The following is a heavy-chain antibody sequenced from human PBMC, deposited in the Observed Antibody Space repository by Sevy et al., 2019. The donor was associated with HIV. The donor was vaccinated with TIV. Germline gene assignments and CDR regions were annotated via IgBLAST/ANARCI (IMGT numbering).Heavy chain of an antibody. Sequence: GGSLRLSCEASGFTFRSYAMSWVRQAPGKGLEWVSGIIGSGDNTYYAYSVKGRFTDSRVNSKNTPYVQMNSLRAEDTAVYYCAKGVSWLVLGGYFDYWGQGTPVTVSS. CDR2: IIGSGDNT. D-gene: IGHD6-19*01. J-gene: IGHJ4*02. V-gene: IGHV3-23*01. CDR3: AKGVSWLVLGGYFDY. CDR1: GFTFRSYA.